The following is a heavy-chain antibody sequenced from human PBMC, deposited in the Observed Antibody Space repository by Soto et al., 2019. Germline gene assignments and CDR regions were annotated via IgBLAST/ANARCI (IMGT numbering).Heavy chain of an antibody. V-gene: IGHV3-30-3*01. CDR3: ARERSRLDY. J-gene: IGHJ4*02. CDR1: GFTFSDYS. Sequence: PGGSLRLSCAASGFTFSDYSMHWVRQAPGKGLEWVAVISYDGSNKYYAGSVKGRFTISRDNSKNTLYLQMDNLRADDTALYYCARERSRLDYWGQGTLVTVSS. CDR2: ISYDGSNK.